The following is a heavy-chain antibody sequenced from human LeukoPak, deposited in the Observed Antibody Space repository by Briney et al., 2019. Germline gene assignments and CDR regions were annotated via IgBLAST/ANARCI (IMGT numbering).Heavy chain of an antibody. Sequence: SETLSLTCTVSGGSIRRHYWSWIRQPPGKGLEWIGYIYYSGSTNYNPSLKSRVTISVDTSKNQFSLKLSSVTAADTAVYYCARDLDTSGLYVGAFDIWGQGTMVTVSS. CDR2: IYYSGST. V-gene: IGHV4-59*11. J-gene: IGHJ3*02. CDR3: ARDLDTSGLYVGAFDI. CDR1: GGSIRRHY. D-gene: IGHD6-19*01.